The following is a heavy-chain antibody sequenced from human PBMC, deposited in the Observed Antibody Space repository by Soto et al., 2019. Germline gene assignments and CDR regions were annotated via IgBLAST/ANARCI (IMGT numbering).Heavy chain of an antibody. D-gene: IGHD2-2*02. V-gene: IGHV3-21*03. CDR1: GFTFSTYS. J-gene: IGHJ6*02. CDR3: AREYTEWHLAYGLDV. Sequence: LSCVGSGFTFSTYSINWVRQAPGKGLEWVSSISSRSDIYYADSVKGRFTISRDNAKNSVSLQMNSLRAEDTAVYYCAREYTEWHLAYGLDVWGQGTTVTVSS. CDR2: ISSRSDI.